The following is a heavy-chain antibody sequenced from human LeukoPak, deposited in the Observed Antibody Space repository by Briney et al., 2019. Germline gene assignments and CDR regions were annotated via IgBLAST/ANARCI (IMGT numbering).Heavy chain of an antibody. CDR3: TRYNNDHFDY. CDR2: IAYDGSRA. CDR1: GFTFGGYG. Sequence: GGSLRLSCAGSGFTFGGYGMHWFRQTPGKGLEWVAVIAYDGSRAFYADSVKGRSTISRDNSKNTMSVQMDDLRAEDTAVYYCTRYNNDHFDYWGQGTLVTVSS. D-gene: IGHD1-14*01. V-gene: IGHV3-33*01. J-gene: IGHJ4*02.